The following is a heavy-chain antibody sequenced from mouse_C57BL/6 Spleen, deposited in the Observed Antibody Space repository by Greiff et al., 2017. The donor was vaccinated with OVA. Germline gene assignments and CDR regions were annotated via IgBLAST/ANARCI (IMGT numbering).Heavy chain of an antibody. CDR1: GYTFTSYW. Sequence: QVQLQQPGAEFVKPGASVKLSCKASGYTFTSYWMQWVKQRPGQGLEWIGEIDPSDSYTNYNQKFKGKATLTVDTSSSTAYMQRSSLTSEDSAVYYCARAYDGSSPYWYFEVWGTGTTVTVSS. D-gene: IGHD1-1*01. V-gene: IGHV1-50*01. CDR2: IDPSDSYT. J-gene: IGHJ1*03. CDR3: ARAYDGSSPYWYFEV.